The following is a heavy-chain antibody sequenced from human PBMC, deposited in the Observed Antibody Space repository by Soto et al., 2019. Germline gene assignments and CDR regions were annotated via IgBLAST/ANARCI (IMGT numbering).Heavy chain of an antibody. D-gene: IGHD3-3*01. CDR1: GGSISGSSYY. J-gene: IGHJ4*02. CDR2: IYYRGST. Sequence: PSETLSLTCAVSGGSISGSSYYWSWIRHPPGRGLEWIGYIYYRGSTNYNPSLKSRVTISVDTSKNQFSLKLNSVTAADTAVYYCARDWTDWGQGTLVTVSS. V-gene: IGHV4-61*01. CDR3: ARDWTD.